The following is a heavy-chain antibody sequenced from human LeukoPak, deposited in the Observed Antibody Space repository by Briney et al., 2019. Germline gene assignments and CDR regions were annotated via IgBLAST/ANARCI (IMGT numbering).Heavy chain of an antibody. CDR2: IYYSGST. CDR1: GGSISSYY. CDR3: ARDRFLSREDYYYGMDV. Sequence: SETLSLTCTVSGGSISSYYWSWIRQPPGKGLEWIGYIYYSGSTNYNPSLKSRVTISVDTSKNQFSLKLSPVTAADTAVYYCARDRFLSREDYYYGMDVWGQGTTVTVSS. J-gene: IGHJ6*02. V-gene: IGHV4-59*01. D-gene: IGHD3-3*01.